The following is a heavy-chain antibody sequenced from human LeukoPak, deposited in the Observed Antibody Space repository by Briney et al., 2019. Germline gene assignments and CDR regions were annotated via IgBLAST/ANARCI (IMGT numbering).Heavy chain of an antibody. CDR1: GFTFSSYA. J-gene: IGHJ4*02. V-gene: IGHV3-23*01. D-gene: IGHD2-21*02. CDR3: AKGERAYCGGDCYYDY. CDR2: ISGSGGST. Sequence: GGSLRLSCAASGFTFSSYAMSWVRQAPGKGLEWVSAISGSGGSTYYADSVNGRFTISRDNSKNTLYLQMNSLRAEDTAVYYCAKGERAYCGGDCYYDYWGQGTLVTVSS.